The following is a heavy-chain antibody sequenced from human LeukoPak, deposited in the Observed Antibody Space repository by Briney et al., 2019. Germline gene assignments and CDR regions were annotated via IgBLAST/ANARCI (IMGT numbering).Heavy chain of an antibody. D-gene: IGHD6-13*01. Sequence: PGGSLRLSCAASGFTFSSYSMNWVRQAPGKGLEWVSVIYSGGSTYYADSVKGRFTISRDNSKNTLYLQMNSLRAEDTAVYYCARDYSSAWYERLAFDIWGQGTMVTVSS. CDR3: ARDYSSAWYERLAFDI. CDR2: IYSGGST. J-gene: IGHJ3*02. V-gene: IGHV3-66*01. CDR1: GFTFSSYS.